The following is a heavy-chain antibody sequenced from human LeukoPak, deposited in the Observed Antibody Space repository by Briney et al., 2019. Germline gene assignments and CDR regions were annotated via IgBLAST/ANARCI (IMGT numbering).Heavy chain of an antibody. J-gene: IGHJ4*02. CDR1: GFTFSSYS. CDR2: ISGSSSSI. D-gene: IGHD5-18*01. Sequence: GGSLRLSCAASGFTFSSYSMNWVRQAPGKGLEWVSSISGSSSSIYYADSVKGRFTISSDNAKNSLYLQMNSLRAEDTAVYYCARVLDRYIRGYSYGYWGQGTLVTVSS. V-gene: IGHV3-21*01. CDR3: ARVLDRYIRGYSYGY.